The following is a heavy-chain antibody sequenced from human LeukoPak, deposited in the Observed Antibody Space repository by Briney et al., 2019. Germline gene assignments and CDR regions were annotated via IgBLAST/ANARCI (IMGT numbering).Heavy chain of an antibody. CDR2: INPDNGGT. J-gene: IGHJ4*02. CDR3: ARDPSNSGYDYLYYFDY. Sequence: GASVKVSCKASGYTFTGYYTHWVRQAPGQGLEWMGWINPDNGGTNYAQKFQGRVAMTRDMSISTAYMELSRLRSDDTAVYYCARDPSNSGYDYLYYFDYWGQGTLVTVSS. CDR1: GYTFTGYY. V-gene: IGHV1-2*02. D-gene: IGHD5-12*01.